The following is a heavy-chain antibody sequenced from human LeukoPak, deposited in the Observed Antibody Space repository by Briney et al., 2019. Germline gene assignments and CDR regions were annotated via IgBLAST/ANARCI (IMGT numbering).Heavy chain of an antibody. CDR1: GGSISSYY. D-gene: IGHD1-26*01. V-gene: IGHV4-59*08. J-gene: IGHJ4*02. Sequence: SETLSLTCTVSGGSISSYYWSWIRQPPGKGLEWIGYIYYSGSTNYNPSLKSRVTISVDTSKNQFSLKLSSVTAADTAVYYCARHSEYSGSYLAYFDYWGQGTLVIVSS. CDR2: IYYSGST. CDR3: ARHSEYSGSYLAYFDY.